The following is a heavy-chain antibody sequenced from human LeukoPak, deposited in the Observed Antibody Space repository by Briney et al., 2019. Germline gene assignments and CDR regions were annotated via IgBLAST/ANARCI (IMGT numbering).Heavy chain of an antibody. CDR1: GGSMSGHW. CDR3: ARRNTADASIDF. V-gene: IGHV4-59*08. J-gene: IGHJ4*02. CDR2: IFYSGGT. D-gene: IGHD2/OR15-2a*01. Sequence: SSETLSLTCTVSGGSMSGHWWSWIRQSPGKGLEWIGDIFYSGGTNNNSPLKSRLTMSLDTSKNQFSLKLSSVTAADTAMYYCARRNTADASIDFWGQGILVIGSS.